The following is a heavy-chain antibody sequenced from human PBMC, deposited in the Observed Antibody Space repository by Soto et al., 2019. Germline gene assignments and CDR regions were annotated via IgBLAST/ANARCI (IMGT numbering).Heavy chain of an antibody. Sequence: GSLRLSCAASGFTFSDYYMCWIRQAPGKGLEWVAYISSSANAIYYADSVKGRFTISRDNAKNSLFLQMNSLRGEDTAVYYCARSGLALPYSASHWFDPWGHGTLVTVSS. V-gene: IGHV3-11*04. CDR2: ISSSANAI. D-gene: IGHD3-22*01. J-gene: IGHJ5*02. CDR3: ARSGLALPYSASHWFDP. CDR1: GFTFSDYY.